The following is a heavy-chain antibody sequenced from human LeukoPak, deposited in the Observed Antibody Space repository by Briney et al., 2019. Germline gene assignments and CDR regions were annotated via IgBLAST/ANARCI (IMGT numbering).Heavy chain of an antibody. D-gene: IGHD2-15*01. CDR3: ARGFRGRVVDNGDPGGNWFDP. V-gene: IGHV4-59*07. CDR1: GGSIGTYY. CDR2: IYYNGYT. Sequence: SDTLSLTCTVSGGSIGTYYWSWLRQPPGKGLEWIGYIYYNGYTDYNPSLKSRVTISLHTSKNQFSLKLSSVNAADTAVYYCARGFRGRVVDNGDPGGNWFDPWGQGTLVTVSS. J-gene: IGHJ5*02.